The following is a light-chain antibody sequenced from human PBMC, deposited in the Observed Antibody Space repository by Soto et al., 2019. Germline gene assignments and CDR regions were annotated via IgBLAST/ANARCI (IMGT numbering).Light chain of an antibody. V-gene: IGLV2-11*01. CDR2: DVS. Sequence: QSVLTQPRSVSGSPGRSVTVSCTGTSSDVGAYNYVSWYQQPPGKAPKLMIYDVSERPSGVPERFSGSKSGNTASLTISGLQAEDEADYSCCSHAGSYTLAFATGTKVTVL. CDR3: CSHAGSYTLA. J-gene: IGLJ1*01. CDR1: SSDVGAYNY.